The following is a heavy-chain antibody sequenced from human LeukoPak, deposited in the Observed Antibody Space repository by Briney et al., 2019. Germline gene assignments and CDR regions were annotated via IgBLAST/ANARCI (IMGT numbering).Heavy chain of an antibody. Sequence: PSGTLSLTCAVSGGSIRSSNGWSWVGQRPGKGLEWSGEIYRSGSTNYNPSLKSRVPISVDKSKNQFSLKLSSVTAADTAVYYCARDSRSDYYGSGSYNAFDIWGQGTMVTVSS. D-gene: IGHD3-10*01. V-gene: IGHV4-4*02. J-gene: IGHJ3*02. CDR1: GGSIRSSNG. CDR3: ARDSRSDYYGSGSYNAFDI. CDR2: IYRSGST.